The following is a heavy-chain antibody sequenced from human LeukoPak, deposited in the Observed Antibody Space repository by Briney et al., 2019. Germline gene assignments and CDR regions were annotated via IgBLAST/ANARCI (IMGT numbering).Heavy chain of an antibody. J-gene: IGHJ4*02. CDR2: IYTRGST. V-gene: IGHV4-4*07. CDR3: ARQTLRYFDY. CDR1: GGSINNYY. Sequence: SETLSLTCTVSGGSINNYYWSWIRQPAGKGLEWIGRIYTRGSTNYNPSLKSRVTISVDTSKNQFSLKLSSVAAADTAVYYCARQTLRYFDYWGQGTLVTVSS.